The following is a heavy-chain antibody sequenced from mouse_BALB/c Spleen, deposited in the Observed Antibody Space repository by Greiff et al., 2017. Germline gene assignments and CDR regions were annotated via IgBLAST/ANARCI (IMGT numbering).Heavy chain of an antibody. CDR2: ISSGGGNT. V-gene: IGHV5-9*03. CDR1: GFTFSSYT. Sequence: DVMLVESGGGLVQPGGSLRLSCAASGFTFSSYTMSWVRQTPEKRLEWVATISSGGGNTYYPDSVKGRFTISRDNAKNNLYLQMSSLRSEDTALYYYARLGYYDMYYCGQGTSVTVSS. CDR3: ARLGYYDMYY. J-gene: IGHJ4*01.